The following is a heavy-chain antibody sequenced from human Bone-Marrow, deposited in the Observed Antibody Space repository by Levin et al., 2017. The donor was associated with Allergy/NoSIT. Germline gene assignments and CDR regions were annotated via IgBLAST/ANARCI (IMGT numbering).Heavy chain of an antibody. J-gene: IGHJ4*02. CDR2: ISSGAEKL. CDR3: VRGMAPSGFDY. V-gene: IGHV3-48*02. Sequence: GESLKISCSASGFTFSNYNMNWVRQAPGKGLEWIINISSGAEKLKYADSVKGRFTVSRDNAKNSVYLQMNSLRDNDTAVYYCVRGMAPSGFDYWGQGTLVTVSS. CDR1: GFTFSNYN. D-gene: IGHD6-19*01.